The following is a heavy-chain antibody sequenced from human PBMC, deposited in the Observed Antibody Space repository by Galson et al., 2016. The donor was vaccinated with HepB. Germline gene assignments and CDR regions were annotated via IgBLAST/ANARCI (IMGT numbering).Heavy chain of an antibody. V-gene: IGHV3-7*01. J-gene: IGHJ4*02. CDR2: IKKDGSER. D-gene: IGHD2-21*02. CDR3: AFGAWLDY. CDR1: TFAFSSHW. Sequence: SLRLSCAVSTFAFSSHWMSWVRQAPGMGLEWVANIKKDGSERNYADSVRGRFTISRDNAKNSLFLQMSSLRAEDTAVYYCAFGAWLDYWGQGTLVTVSS.